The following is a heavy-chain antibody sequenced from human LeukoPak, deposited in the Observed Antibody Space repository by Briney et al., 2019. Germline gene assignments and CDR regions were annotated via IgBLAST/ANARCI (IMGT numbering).Heavy chain of an antibody. V-gene: IGHV4-34*01. J-gene: IGHJ3*02. CDR2: INHSVST. CDR3: AREVAYYDTSGRAFNI. Sequence: PSETLSLTCAVYGGSFSGYYRSWIRQPPGKGLEWIGEINHSVSTNYNPSLKSRVTISVDTSKNQFSLKLSSVSAADTAVYYCAREVAYYDTSGRAFNIWGQGTMVTVSS. D-gene: IGHD3-22*01. CDR1: GGSFSGYY.